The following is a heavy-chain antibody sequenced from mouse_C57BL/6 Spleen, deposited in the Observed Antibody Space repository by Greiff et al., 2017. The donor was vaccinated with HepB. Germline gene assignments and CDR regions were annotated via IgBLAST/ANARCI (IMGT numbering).Heavy chain of an antibody. CDR2: INPSNGGT. CDR1: GYTFTSYW. CDR3: ARGLTTVADWYFDV. J-gene: IGHJ1*03. D-gene: IGHD1-1*01. V-gene: IGHV1-53*01. Sequence: QVQLQQPGTELVKPGASVKLSCKASGYTFTSYWMHWVKQRPGQGLEWIGNINPSNGGTNYNEKFKSKATLTVDKSSSTAYMQLSSLTSEDSAVYYCARGLTTVADWYFDVWGTGTTVTVSS.